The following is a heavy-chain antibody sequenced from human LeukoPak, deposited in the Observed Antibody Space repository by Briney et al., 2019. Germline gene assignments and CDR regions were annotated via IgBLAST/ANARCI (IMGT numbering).Heavy chain of an antibody. J-gene: IGHJ4*02. D-gene: IGHD3-10*01. CDR3: ATGSGSYLDYFDY. Sequence: PGGSLRLSCAASGFTFSSYAMSWVRQAPGKGLEWVSAISGSGGSTYHADSVKGRFTISRDNSKNTLYLQMNSLRAEDTAVYYCATGSGSYLDYFDYWGQGTLVTVSS. CDR2: ISGSGGST. V-gene: IGHV3-23*01. CDR1: GFTFSSYA.